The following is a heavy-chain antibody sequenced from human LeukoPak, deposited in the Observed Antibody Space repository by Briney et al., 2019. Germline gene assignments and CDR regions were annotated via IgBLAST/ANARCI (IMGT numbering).Heavy chain of an antibody. CDR1: GFTLSSYA. V-gene: IGHV3-23*01. Sequence: GGSLRLPCAASGFTLSSYAMSWVRQAPGKGLEWVSAISGSGGSTYYADSVKGRFTISRDNSKNTLYLQMNSLRAEDTAVYYCAKGGYSNYSGSYYFDYWGQGTLVTVSS. J-gene: IGHJ4*02. CDR3: AKGGYSNYSGSYYFDY. D-gene: IGHD4-11*01. CDR2: ISGSGGST.